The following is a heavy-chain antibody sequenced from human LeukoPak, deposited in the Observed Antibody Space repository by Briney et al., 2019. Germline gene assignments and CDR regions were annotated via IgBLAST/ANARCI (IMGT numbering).Heavy chain of an antibody. CDR1: GFTFSSYS. V-gene: IGHV3-21*01. J-gene: IGHJ6*03. CDR2: ISSSSSYI. Sequence: GGSLRLSCAASGFTFSSYSMNWVRQAPGKGLEWVSSISSSSSYIYYADSVKGRFTISRDNAKNSLYLQMNSLRAEDTAVYYCARVIAVAATGYYYYMDVWGKGTTVTVSS. CDR3: ARVIAVAATGYYYYMDV. D-gene: IGHD6-19*01.